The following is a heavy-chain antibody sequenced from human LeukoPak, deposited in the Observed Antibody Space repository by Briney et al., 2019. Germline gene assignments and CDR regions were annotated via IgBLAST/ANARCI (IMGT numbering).Heavy chain of an antibody. J-gene: IGHJ5*02. CDR3: ARPYYYDSRIDP. Sequence: PSETLSLTCTVSGGSISSGDYYWSWIRQPPGKGLEWIAYTYYSGGTYYNPSLKSRVTMSADTSKNQLSLKLSSVTAADTAVYYCARPYYYDSRIDPWGQGILVTVSS. CDR1: GGSISSGDYY. CDR2: TYYSGGT. D-gene: IGHD3-22*01. V-gene: IGHV4-30-4*01.